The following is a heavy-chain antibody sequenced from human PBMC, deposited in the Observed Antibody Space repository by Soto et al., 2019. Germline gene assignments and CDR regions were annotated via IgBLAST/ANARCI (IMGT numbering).Heavy chain of an antibody. J-gene: IGHJ5*02. CDR2: ISYDGSNK. Sequence: QVQLVESGGGVVQPGRSLRLSCAASGFTFSSYCMHWVRQAPGKGLEWVAVISYDGSNKYYADSVKGRFNISRDNSKNTLYLQMNSLRSEDTAVYYCAKDGLMAYQLLFIGNWFDPWGQGTLVTVSS. CDR1: GFTFSSYC. CDR3: AKDGLMAYQLLFIGNWFDP. D-gene: IGHD2-2*01. V-gene: IGHV3-30*18.